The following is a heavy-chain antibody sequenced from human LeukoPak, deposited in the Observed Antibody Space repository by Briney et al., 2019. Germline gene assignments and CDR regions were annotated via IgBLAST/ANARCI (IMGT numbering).Heavy chain of an antibody. CDR3: ARGTTPDDYFDY. D-gene: IGHD1-1*01. V-gene: IGHV3-21*01. CDR1: GFTFSSYS. CDR2: ISSSSSYI. J-gene: IGHJ4*02. Sequence: GGSLRLSCAASGFTFSSYSMNWVRQAPGKGLEWVSSISSSSSYIYYADSVKGRFTISGDNAKNSLYLQMNSLRAEDTAVYYCARGTTPDDYFDYWGQGTLVTVSS.